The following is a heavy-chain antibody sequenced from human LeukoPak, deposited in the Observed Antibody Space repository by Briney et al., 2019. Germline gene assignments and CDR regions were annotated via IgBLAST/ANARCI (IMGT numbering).Heavy chain of an antibody. V-gene: IGHV3-74*01. CDR3: ATGNYYDSRGYYTFGH. D-gene: IGHD3-22*01. Sequence: GGSLRLSCAASGFTFNKYWMHWVRQVPGKGLVWVSRINGDGTTTSYADSVKGGFTMSGDNAKNTLYLQMSGLRVEDTAVYYCATGNYYDSRGYYTFGHWGQGTLVTVSS. J-gene: IGHJ4*02. CDR2: INGDGTTT. CDR1: GFTFNKYW.